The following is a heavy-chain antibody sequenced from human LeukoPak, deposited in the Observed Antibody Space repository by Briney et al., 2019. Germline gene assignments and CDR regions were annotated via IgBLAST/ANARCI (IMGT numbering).Heavy chain of an antibody. J-gene: IGHJ4*02. Sequence: GGSLRLSCAASGFTFSSYGMHWVRQAPGTGLEWVAIVSYDGSTKYYAASVEGRFTISRDNSKNTLYLQMNSLKPEDTAVYYCATEIAVGLRYFDYWGQGTLVTVSS. CDR2: VSYDGSTK. CDR1: GFTFSSYG. CDR3: ATEIAVGLRYFDY. D-gene: IGHD6-19*01. V-gene: IGHV3-30*19.